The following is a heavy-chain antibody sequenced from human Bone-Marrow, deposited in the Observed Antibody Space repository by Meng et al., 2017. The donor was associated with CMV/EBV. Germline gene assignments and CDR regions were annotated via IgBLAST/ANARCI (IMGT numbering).Heavy chain of an antibody. CDR2: ISYDGSNK. J-gene: IGHJ6*02. CDR3: ARDRYQLLNNYYYYGMDV. Sequence: GESLKISCAASGFTFSSYAMHWVRQAPGKGLEWVAVISYDGSNKYYADSVKGRFTISRDNSKNSLYLQMNSLRAEDTAVYYCARDRYQLLNNYYYYGMDVWGQGTTVTVSS. V-gene: IGHV3-30-3*01. CDR1: GFTFSSYA. D-gene: IGHD2-2*01.